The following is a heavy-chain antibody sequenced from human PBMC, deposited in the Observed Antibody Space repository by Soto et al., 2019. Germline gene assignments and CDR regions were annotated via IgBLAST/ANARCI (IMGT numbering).Heavy chain of an antibody. V-gene: IGHV6-1*01. CDR2: TYYRSKWYN. CDR1: GDSVSSNSAA. CDR3: AGSGYCTNGVCYKAGVNWFDP. Sequence: SQTLSLTCAISGDSVSSNSAAWNWIRQSPSRGLEWLGRTYYRSKWYNDYAVSVKSRITINPDTFKNQSSLQLNSVTPEDTAVYYCAGSGYCTNGVCYKAGVNWFDPWGQGTLVTVSS. J-gene: IGHJ5*02. D-gene: IGHD2-8*01.